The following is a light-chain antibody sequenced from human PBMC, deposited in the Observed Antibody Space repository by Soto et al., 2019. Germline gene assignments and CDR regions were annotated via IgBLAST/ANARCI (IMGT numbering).Light chain of an antibody. CDR1: NSNIGRYS. CDR2: SDD. Sequence: QSALTQPPSLSGTPGQRVTISCSGSNSNIGRYSVNWDQHFPGTAPKILIYSDDERPSGVPDRFSGSKSGTSASLAISGLQSEDEAEYYCAAWDDNLNGPLFGGGTKVTVL. V-gene: IGLV1-44*01. CDR3: AAWDDNLNGPL. J-gene: IGLJ3*02.